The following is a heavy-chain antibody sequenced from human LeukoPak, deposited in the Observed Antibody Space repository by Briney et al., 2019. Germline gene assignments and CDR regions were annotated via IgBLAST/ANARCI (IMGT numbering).Heavy chain of an antibody. Sequence: GGSLRLSCAASGFTFSSYWMSWVRQAPGKGLEWVANIKQDGSDKYYVDSVKGRFTISRDNAKNSLYLQMNSLRAEDTAAYYCAREQYGDYFDYWGQGTLVTVSS. J-gene: IGHJ4*02. CDR3: AREQYGDYFDY. V-gene: IGHV3-7*01. D-gene: IGHD4-17*01. CDR2: IKQDGSDK. CDR1: GFTFSSYW.